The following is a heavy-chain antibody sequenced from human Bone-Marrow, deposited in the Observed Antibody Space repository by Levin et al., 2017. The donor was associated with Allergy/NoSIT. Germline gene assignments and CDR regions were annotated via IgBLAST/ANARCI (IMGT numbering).Heavy chain of an antibody. J-gene: IGHJ6*02. CDR1: GYTFTSYD. Sequence: GESLKISCKASGYTFTSYDINWVRQATGQGLEWMGWMNPNSGNTGYAQKFQGRVTMTRNTSISTAYMELSSLRSEDTAVYYCARGLSSGYYYYYYGMDVWGQGTTVTVSS. V-gene: IGHV1-8*01. CDR3: ARGLSSGYYYYYYGMDV. D-gene: IGHD3-10*01. CDR2: MNPNSGNT.